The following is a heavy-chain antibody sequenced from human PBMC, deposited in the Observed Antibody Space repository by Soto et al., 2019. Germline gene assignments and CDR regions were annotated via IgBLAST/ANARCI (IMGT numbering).Heavy chain of an antibody. CDR2: IDPSDSQT. CDR1: GYSFAGYW. D-gene: IGHD3-22*01. Sequence: GESLKISCKGSGYSFAGYWITWVRQKPGKGLEWMGRIDPSDSQTYYSPSFRGHVTISVTKSITTVFLQWSSPRATDTAMYYCARQIYDSDTGPNFQYYFDSWGQGTPVTVSS. CDR3: ARQIYDSDTGPNFQYYFDS. V-gene: IGHV5-10-1*01. J-gene: IGHJ4*02.